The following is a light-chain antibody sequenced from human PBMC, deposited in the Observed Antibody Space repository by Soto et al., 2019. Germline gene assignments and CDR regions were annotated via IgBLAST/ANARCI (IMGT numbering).Light chain of an antibody. CDR2: GAS. V-gene: IGKV3-15*01. CDR3: QQYHNWPIT. Sequence: EIVMTQSPATLSVFPGERATLSCRASQSVNSNLAWYQQRPGQAPRLLFYGASTRATGIPARFSGSGSGTEFTLTISSLQSEDFAVYYCQQYHNWPITFGQGTRLEIK. J-gene: IGKJ5*01. CDR1: QSVNSN.